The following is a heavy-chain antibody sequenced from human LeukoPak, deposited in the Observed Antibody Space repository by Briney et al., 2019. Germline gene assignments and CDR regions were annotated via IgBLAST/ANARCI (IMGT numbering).Heavy chain of an antibody. V-gene: IGHV3-33*01. CDR1: GFTFSNYA. J-gene: IGHJ4*02. D-gene: IGHD4-17*01. CDR2: IWYDGSNK. Sequence: PGRSLRLSCAASGFTFSNYAMHWVRQAPGKGLEWVAVIWYDGSNKYYADSVKGRFTISRDNSKNTLYLQMNSLRAEDTAVYYCARDIYFYGDYVIDYWGQGTLSPSPQ. CDR3: ARDIYFYGDYVIDY.